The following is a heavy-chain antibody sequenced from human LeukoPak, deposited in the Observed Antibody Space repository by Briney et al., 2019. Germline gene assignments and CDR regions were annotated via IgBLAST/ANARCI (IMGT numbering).Heavy chain of an antibody. Sequence: PGRSLRLSCAASGFTFSSYGMHWVRQAPGKGLEWVAVIWYDGSNKYYADSVKGRFTISRDNSKNTLYLQMSSLRAEDTAVYYCAKDRGSRGYSNYDFDYCGQGTLVTVSS. CDR1: GFTFSSYG. CDR3: AKDRGSRGYSNYDFDY. CDR2: IWYDGSNK. V-gene: IGHV3-33*06. J-gene: IGHJ4*02. D-gene: IGHD4-11*01.